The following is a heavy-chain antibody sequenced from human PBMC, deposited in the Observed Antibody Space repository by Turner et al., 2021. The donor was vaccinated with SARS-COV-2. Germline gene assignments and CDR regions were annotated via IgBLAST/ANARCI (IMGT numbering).Heavy chain of an antibody. Sequence: QLQLQESGPGLVQPSETLFLSCTVSGGSISSSTYYWGWFRQPSGQRLEWIGNIYYSGSTYYSPSVKSRVTISVDTSNNQFSLNLSSVSAADTAVYYCARRMDTAMDYYGMDVWGQGTTVTVSS. J-gene: IGHJ6*02. CDR3: ARRMDTAMDYYGMDV. CDR2: IYYSGST. V-gene: IGHV4-39*01. D-gene: IGHD5-18*01. CDR1: GGSISSSTYY.